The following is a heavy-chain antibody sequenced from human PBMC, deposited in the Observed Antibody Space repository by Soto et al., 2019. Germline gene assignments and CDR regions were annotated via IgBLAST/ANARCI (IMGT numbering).Heavy chain of an antibody. Sequence: PSETLSLTCAVYGGSFSGYYWSWIRQPPGKGLEWIGEINHSGSTNYNPSLKSRVTISVDTSKNQFSLKLSSVTAADTAVYYCARNRSIIAVAGFDPWGQGTLVTVSS. CDR3: ARNRSIIAVAGFDP. CDR1: GGSFSGYY. D-gene: IGHD6-19*01. V-gene: IGHV4-34*01. CDR2: INHSGST. J-gene: IGHJ5*02.